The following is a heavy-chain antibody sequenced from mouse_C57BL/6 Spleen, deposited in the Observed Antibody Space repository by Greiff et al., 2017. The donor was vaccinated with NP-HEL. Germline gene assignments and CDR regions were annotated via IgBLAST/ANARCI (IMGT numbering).Heavy chain of an antibody. D-gene: IGHD1-1*01. CDR3: ARGYYYGSAWFAY. CDR2: INPSNDDT. V-gene: IGHV1-53*01. CDR1: GYTFTSYW. J-gene: IGHJ3*01. Sequence: QVQLQQPGTELVKPGASVKLSCKASGYTFTSYWIPWVKQRPGQGLEWIGNINPSNDDTNYSEKFKSKATLTVDKSSSTAYMQLNSLTSEDSAVYFCARGYYYGSAWFAYWGQGTLVIVSA.